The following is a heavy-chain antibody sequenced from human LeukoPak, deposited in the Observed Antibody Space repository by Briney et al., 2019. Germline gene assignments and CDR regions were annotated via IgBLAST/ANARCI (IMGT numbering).Heavy chain of an antibody. D-gene: IGHD3-10*01. CDR1: GYTLTELS. CDR2: FDPEDGET. CDR3: ATMDRRFGELYYYYYMDV. Sequence: ASVKVSCKVSGYTLTELSMHWVRQAPGKGLGWMGGFDPEDGETIYAQKFQGRVTMTEDTPTDTAYMELSSLRSEDTAVYYCATMDRRFGELYYYYYMDVWGKGTTVTVSS. V-gene: IGHV1-24*01. J-gene: IGHJ6*03.